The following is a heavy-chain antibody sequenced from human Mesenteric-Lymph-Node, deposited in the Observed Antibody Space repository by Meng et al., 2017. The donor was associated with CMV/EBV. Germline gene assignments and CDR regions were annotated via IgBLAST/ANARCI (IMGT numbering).Heavy chain of an antibody. CDR3: ARDAGEWVSADPSTYYNYGMDV. CDR1: GGSISTSNYF. Sequence: SETLSLTCIVSGGSISTSNYFWGWLRQPPGKGLQWIGSIYYSGTTYYNPSLKSRVTISVDTSKNTFSLKLRSVTAADTAVYYCARDAGEWVSADPSTYYNYGMDVWGQGTTVTVSS. CDR2: IYYSGTT. D-gene: IGHD3-3*01. J-gene: IGHJ6*02. V-gene: IGHV4-39*07.